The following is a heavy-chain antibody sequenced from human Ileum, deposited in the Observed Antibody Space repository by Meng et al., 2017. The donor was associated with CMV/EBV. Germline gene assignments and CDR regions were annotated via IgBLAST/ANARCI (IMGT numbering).Heavy chain of an antibody. V-gene: IGHV3-73*01. J-gene: IGHJ4*02. CDR2: IRNKARSYAT. Sequence: SCAASGFTFSDSSIHWVRQASGKGLEWVGQIRNKARSYATAYGASVEGRFTISRDDSENTAYLQMSSLKTEDTAVYYCTRQKETIDYWGQGTLVTVSS. CDR1: GFTFSDSS. CDR3: TRQKETIDY.